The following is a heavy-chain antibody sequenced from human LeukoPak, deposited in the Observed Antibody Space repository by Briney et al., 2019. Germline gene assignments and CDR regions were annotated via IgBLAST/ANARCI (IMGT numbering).Heavy chain of an antibody. CDR2: ISGSGGST. J-gene: IGHJ6*03. CDR1: GFTFSSYG. Sequence: GGSLRLSCAASGFTFSSYGMSWVRQAPGKGLEWVSAISGSGGSTYYADSVKGRFTISRDNSKNTLYLQMNSLRAEDTAVYYCARHGSITMVRGRLRYYYMDVWGKGTTVTISS. CDR3: ARHGSITMVRGRLRYYYMDV. D-gene: IGHD3-10*01. V-gene: IGHV3-23*01.